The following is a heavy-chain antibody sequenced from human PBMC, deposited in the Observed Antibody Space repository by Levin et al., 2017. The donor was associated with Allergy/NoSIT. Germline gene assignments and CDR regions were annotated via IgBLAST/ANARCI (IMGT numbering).Heavy chain of an antibody. D-gene: IGHD1-26*01. Sequence: GGSLRLSCAASGFTFSTYGIHWVRQAPGKGLEWVAVIWYDGSNKYYVDSVKGRFTISRDNSKNTVCLQMDSLRAEDTAVYYCARAGGNYYYYMDVWGKGTTVTVSS. CDR1: GFTFSTYG. CDR3: ARAGGNYYYYMDV. CDR2: IWYDGSNK. J-gene: IGHJ6*03. V-gene: IGHV3-33*01.